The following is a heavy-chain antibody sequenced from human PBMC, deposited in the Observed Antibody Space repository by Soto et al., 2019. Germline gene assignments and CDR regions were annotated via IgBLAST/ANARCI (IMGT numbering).Heavy chain of an antibody. CDR3: ARHEGGYDHIFDS. CDR1: GAPISSYS. J-gene: IGHJ4*02. D-gene: IGHD5-12*01. CDR2: IYYSGRT. V-gene: IGHV4-59*08. Sequence: SDTLYLTCTVSGAPISSYSWSWIRQPPRKGLEWSGYIYYSGRTNYNPSLNSRVTISVDTPNNQFSVKLSSVTAADTAVYYGARHEGGYDHIFDSWGQGTLVPSPQ.